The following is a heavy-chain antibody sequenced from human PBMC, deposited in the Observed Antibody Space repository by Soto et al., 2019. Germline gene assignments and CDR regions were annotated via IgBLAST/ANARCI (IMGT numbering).Heavy chain of an antibody. J-gene: IGHJ5*02. CDR1: GGSISSGDYY. CDR2: IYHSGST. V-gene: IGHV4-30-4*01. Sequence: QVQLQESGPGLVKPSQTLSLTCTVSGGSISSGDYYWSWIRQPPGKGLEWIGYIYHSGSTYYNPSRKSRLPISLDTSKNQFSLKLSPVTAADTAVYYCASERPDGARLDPWGQGTLVPVSS. CDR3: ASERPDGARLDP. D-gene: IGHD6-6*01.